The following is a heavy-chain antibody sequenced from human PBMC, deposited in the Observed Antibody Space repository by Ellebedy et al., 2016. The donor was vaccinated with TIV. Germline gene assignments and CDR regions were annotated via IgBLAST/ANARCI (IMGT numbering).Heavy chain of an antibody. J-gene: IGHJ4*02. CDR2: ISSSGSTI. CDR1: GFTFSDYY. CDR3: ARGRVGSSLRYSYGNTAFDY. V-gene: IGHV3-11*04. D-gene: IGHD5-18*01. Sequence: GGSLRLSXAASGFTFSDYYMSWIRQAPGKGLEWVSYISSSGSTIYYADSVKGRFTISRDNAKNSLYLQMNSLRAEDTAVYYCARGRVGSSLRYSYGNTAFDYWGQGTLVTVSS.